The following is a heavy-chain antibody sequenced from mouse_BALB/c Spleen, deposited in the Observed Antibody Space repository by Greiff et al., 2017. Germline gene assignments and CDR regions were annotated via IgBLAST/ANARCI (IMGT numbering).Heavy chain of an antibody. CDR1: GFNIKDTY. CDR2: IDPANGNT. Sequence: EVKLQESGAELVKPGASVKLSCTASGFNIKDTYMHWVKQRPEQGLEWIGRIDPANGNTKYDPKFQGKATITADTSSNTAYLQLSSLTSEDTAVYYCARDYGSSYEFDYWGQGTTLTVSS. J-gene: IGHJ2*01. CDR3: ARDYGSSYEFDY. V-gene: IGHV14-3*02. D-gene: IGHD1-1*01.